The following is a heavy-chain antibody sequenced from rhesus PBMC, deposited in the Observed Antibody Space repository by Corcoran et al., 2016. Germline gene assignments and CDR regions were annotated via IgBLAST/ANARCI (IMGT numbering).Heavy chain of an antibody. Sequence: DVQLVESGGGLVKPGWSLRPSCAASGFTFDDYAMSWVRQAPGKGLGWVLRISWNSVTSYSADSVKGRFPISRDNAKNSLFLQMARLRAEDTAVYYCTRDGPYNSLDVWGRGVLVTVSS. CDR3: TRDGPYNSLDV. J-gene: IGHJ5-2*02. V-gene: IGHV3-134*01. CDR2: ISWNSVTS. D-gene: IGHD3-3*01. CDR1: GFTFDDYA.